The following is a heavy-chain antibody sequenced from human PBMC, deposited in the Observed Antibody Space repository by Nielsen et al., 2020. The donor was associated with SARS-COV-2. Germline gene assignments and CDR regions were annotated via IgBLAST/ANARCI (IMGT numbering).Heavy chain of an antibody. V-gene: IGHV3-21*04. Sequence: GESLKISCAASGFTFSSYAMSWVRQAPGKGLEWVSSISSSSSYIYYADSVKGRFTISRDNAKNSLYLQMNSLRAEDTAVYYCARAKTTRVTIFGVVTPGAFDIWGQGTMVTVSS. CDR2: ISSSSSYI. D-gene: IGHD3-3*01. CDR3: ARAKTTRVTIFGVVTPGAFDI. J-gene: IGHJ3*02. CDR1: GFTFSSYA.